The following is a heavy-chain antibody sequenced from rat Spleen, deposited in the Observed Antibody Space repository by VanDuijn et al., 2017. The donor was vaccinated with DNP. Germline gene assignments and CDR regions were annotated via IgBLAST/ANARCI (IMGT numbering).Heavy chain of an antibody. D-gene: IGHD1-1*01. CDR2: IDKDSSPK. CDR1: GFNFNNYW. V-gene: IGHV4-2*01. Sequence: EVKLVESGGGLVQPGKSLKLSCAASGFNFNNYWMGWVRQAPGKGLEWIGEIDKDSSPKKYNPSLKDKFTISRDNAQNTLYLQMSKLESEDTAIYYCATYNYHWYFDFWGPGTMVTVSS. J-gene: IGHJ1*01. CDR3: ATYNYHWYFDF.